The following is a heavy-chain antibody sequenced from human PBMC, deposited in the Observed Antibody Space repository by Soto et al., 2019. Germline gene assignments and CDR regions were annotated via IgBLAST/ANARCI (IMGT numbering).Heavy chain of an antibody. J-gene: IGHJ4*01. D-gene: IGHD3-10*01. CDR1: GYSISSGYY. CDR2: VYHNGIM. V-gene: IGHV4-38-2*02. CDR3: AALWFGELVSNY. Sequence: SETLSLTCSVSGYSISSGYYWGWVRQAPGKGLEWLGSVYHNGIMFHNPSFQSRVTISVDTSKNQFSLNLRSVTAADTAVYYCAALWFGELVSNYWGHGILVTVSS.